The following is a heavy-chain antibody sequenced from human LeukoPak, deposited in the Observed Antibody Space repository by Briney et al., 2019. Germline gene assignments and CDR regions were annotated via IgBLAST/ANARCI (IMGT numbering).Heavy chain of an antibody. CDR1: GGTFSSYG. Sequence: GASVKVSCKASGGTFSSYGINWVRQAPGQGLEWMGGIIPIFGTANYAQKFQGRVTITADESTSTAYMELSSLRSEDTAVYYCARDQLGYCSGGSCYSPQLQHWGQGTLVTVSS. J-gene: IGHJ1*01. V-gene: IGHV1-69*13. CDR3: ARDQLGYCSGGSCYSPQLQH. CDR2: IIPIFGTA. D-gene: IGHD2-15*01.